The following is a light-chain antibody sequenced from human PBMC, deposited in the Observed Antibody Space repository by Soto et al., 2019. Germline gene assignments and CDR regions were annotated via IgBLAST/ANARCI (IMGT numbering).Light chain of an antibody. J-gene: IGKJ1*01. CDR2: GVS. V-gene: IGKV3-20*01. Sequence: EIVLTQSPGTLSLSPGERATLSCRASQSVTSSDLGWYQQRPGQPPRLLIYGVSIRATGIPDRFSGSGSGTDFTLTISRLEPEDFAVYYCQQYGTSRAFGQGTKVEIK. CDR3: QQYGTSRA. CDR1: QSVTSSD.